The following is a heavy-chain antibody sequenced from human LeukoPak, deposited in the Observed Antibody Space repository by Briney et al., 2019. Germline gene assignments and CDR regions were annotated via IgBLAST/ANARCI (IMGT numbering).Heavy chain of an antibody. CDR3: AKDRSRYYYGSGSTAFDY. Sequence: GGSLRLSCAASGFTFSNCGMHWVRQAPGKGLEWVAVMSSDGSNKYYADSVKGRFTISRDNSKNTLYLQMNTLRAEDTAVYYCAKDRSRYYYGSGSTAFDYWGQGTLVTVSS. D-gene: IGHD3-10*01. CDR1: GFTFSNCG. CDR2: MSSDGSNK. V-gene: IGHV3-30*18. J-gene: IGHJ4*02.